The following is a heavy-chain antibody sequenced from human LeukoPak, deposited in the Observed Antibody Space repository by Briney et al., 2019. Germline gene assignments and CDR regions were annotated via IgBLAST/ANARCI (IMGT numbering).Heavy chain of an antibody. CDR1: GFTFSGYS. CDR2: IRGSSSYI. V-gene: IGHV3-21*01. Sequence: PGGSLRLSCAASGFTFSGYSMNWVRQAPGKGLEWVSYIRGSSSYIYYTDSVKGRFTLSRDNAKNSLVLQMNSLRADDTGVYYCARDMGEPVYGMDVWGPGTTVTVSS. CDR3: ARDMGEPVYGMDV. D-gene: IGHD1-26*01. J-gene: IGHJ6*02.